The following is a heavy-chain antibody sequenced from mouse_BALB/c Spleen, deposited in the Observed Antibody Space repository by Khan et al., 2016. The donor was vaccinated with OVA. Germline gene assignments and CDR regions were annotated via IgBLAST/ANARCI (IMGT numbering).Heavy chain of an antibody. CDR3: ARRGLRWDFAY. D-gene: IGHD1-1*01. CDR1: GYTFLNYW. J-gene: IGHJ2*01. V-gene: IGHV1-7*01. CDR2: INPSTGYT. Sequence: QVQLKESGAELAKPGASVKMSCKASGYTFLNYWILWVKQRPGQGLEWIGYINPSTGYTEYNQHFKDKATLTAEQSSSTAYMQLSSLTSEDSAVYYCARRGLRWDFAYWGQGTTLTVSS.